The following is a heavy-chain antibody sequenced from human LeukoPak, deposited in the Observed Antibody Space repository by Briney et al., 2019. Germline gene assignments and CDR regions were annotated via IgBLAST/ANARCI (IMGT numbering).Heavy chain of an antibody. Sequence: SETLSLTCTVSGGSISSYYWSWIRQPAGKGLEWIGRIYTSGSTNYNPSLKSRVTMSVDTSKNQFSLKLSSVTAADTAVYYCVRVHSSGWSTGYYFDYWGQGTLVTVSS. J-gene: IGHJ4*02. CDR1: GGSISSYY. V-gene: IGHV4-4*07. CDR2: IYTSGST. CDR3: VRVHSSGWSTGYYFDY. D-gene: IGHD6-19*01.